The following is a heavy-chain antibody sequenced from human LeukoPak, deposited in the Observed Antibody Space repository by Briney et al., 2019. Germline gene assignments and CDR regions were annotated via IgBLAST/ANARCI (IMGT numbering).Heavy chain of an antibody. V-gene: IGHV4-34*01. CDR3: ARRPRGVIIKTWFDS. Sequence: SETLSLTCAVYDGSFSGYYCSWIRQPPGRGLEWIGEINHSGSANYNPSLKSRVTVLLDTSKNQFSLNLSSVTAADTAVYYCARRPRGVIIKTWFDSWGQGTLVTVSS. CDR1: DGSFSGYY. CDR2: INHSGSA. D-gene: IGHD3-10*01. J-gene: IGHJ5*01.